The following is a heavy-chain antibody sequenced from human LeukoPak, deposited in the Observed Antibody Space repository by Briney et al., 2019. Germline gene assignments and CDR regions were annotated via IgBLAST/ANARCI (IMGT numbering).Heavy chain of an antibody. V-gene: IGHV4-59*01. CDR1: GGSIGSYY. CDR2: IYYSGST. D-gene: IGHD3-3*01. J-gene: IGHJ3*02. CDR3: ARETIFGVAYDAFDI. Sequence: SETLSLTCTVSGGSIGSYYWSWIRQPPGKGLEWIGYIYYSGSTNYNPSLKSRVTISVDTSKNQFSLKLNSVTAADTAVYYCARETIFGVAYDAFDIWGQGTMVTVSS.